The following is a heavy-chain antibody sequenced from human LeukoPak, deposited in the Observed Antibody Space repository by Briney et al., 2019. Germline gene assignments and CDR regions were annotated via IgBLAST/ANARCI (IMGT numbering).Heavy chain of an antibody. Sequence: GSAVMVFCKVSGYTITELSMHWVRQAPGKGLEGMGCVDPEDGETIYAQKFQGRVTMTEDTSTDTAYMELSSLRSEDTAVYYCATVVFGGLLPDRDWFDPWGQGTLVTVSS. D-gene: IGHD3-16*01. V-gene: IGHV1-24*01. CDR2: VDPEDGET. CDR3: ATVVFGGLLPDRDWFDP. CDR1: GYTITELS. J-gene: IGHJ5*02.